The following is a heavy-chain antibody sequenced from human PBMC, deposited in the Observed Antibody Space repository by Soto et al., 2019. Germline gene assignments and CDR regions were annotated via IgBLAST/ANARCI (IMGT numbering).Heavy chain of an antibody. D-gene: IGHD5-18*01. V-gene: IGHV3-7*05. J-gene: IGHJ6*02. CDR2: INLDGSEK. CDR1: GFTFRTYW. Sequence: EVQLVESGGGLVQPGGSLRLSWAASGFTFRTYWLSWARQVPGKRLEWVANINLDGSEKNYVDSVKGRFTISRDNARNSLYLQMSSLRAEDTALYYCARDGSTSWYSYDYHGMDVWGQGTTVTVSS. CDR3: ARDGSTSWYSYDYHGMDV.